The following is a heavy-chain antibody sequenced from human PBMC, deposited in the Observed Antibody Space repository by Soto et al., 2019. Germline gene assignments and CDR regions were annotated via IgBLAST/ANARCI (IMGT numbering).Heavy chain of an antibody. CDR3: TRDREDLTVDY. Sequence: GGSLRLSCTASGFTFGDYAMSWFRQAPGKGLEWVGFIRSKAYGGTTEYAASVKGRFTISRDDSKSIAYLQMNSLKTEDTAVYYCTRDREDLTVDYWGQGTLVTVSS. CDR1: GFTFGDYA. J-gene: IGHJ4*02. D-gene: IGHD3-9*01. V-gene: IGHV3-49*03. CDR2: IRSKAYGGTT.